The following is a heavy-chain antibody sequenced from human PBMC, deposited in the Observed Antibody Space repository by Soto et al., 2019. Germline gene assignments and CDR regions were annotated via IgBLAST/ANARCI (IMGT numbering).Heavy chain of an antibody. Sequence: SETLSLTCTVSGGSISSYYWSWIRQLPGKGLEWIGYIYYSGSTNYNPSLKSRVTISVDTSKNQFSLKLSSVTAADTAVYYCARVGGYCSGGSCQPVFDYWGQGTLVTVSS. CDR3: ARVGGYCSGGSCQPVFDY. D-gene: IGHD2-15*01. CDR1: GGSISSYY. V-gene: IGHV4-59*01. J-gene: IGHJ4*02. CDR2: IYYSGST.